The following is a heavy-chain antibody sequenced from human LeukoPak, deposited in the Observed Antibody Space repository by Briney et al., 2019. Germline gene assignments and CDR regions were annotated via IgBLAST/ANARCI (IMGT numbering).Heavy chain of an antibody. CDR2: IYTSGST. CDR1: GGSLRSTRYY. V-gene: IGHV4-61*02. Sequence: SETLSLTRTVSGGSLRSTRYYWSWIPQPPRKGLEWIGRIYTSGSTNYNPSLKSRVTMSVDTSKNQLSLKLSSVIAADTAVYYCAREGLMQQLVRKKYNYYYMDAWGKGTTVTISS. J-gene: IGHJ6*03. CDR3: AREGLMQQLVRKKYNYYYMDA. D-gene: IGHD6-13*01.